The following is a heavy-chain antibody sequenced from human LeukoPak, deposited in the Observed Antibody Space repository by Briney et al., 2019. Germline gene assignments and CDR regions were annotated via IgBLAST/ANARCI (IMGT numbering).Heavy chain of an antibody. J-gene: IGHJ4*02. Sequence: GGSLRLSCSASGFTFSSYAMHWVRQAPGKGLEYVSAISSNGGSTYYADSVKGRFTISRDNSKNTLYLQMSSLRAEDTAVYYCMKDAYSSDWYGDHWGQGTLVTVSS. V-gene: IGHV3-64D*09. CDR1: GFTFSSYA. D-gene: IGHD6-19*01. CDR2: ISSNGGST. CDR3: MKDAYSSDWYGDH.